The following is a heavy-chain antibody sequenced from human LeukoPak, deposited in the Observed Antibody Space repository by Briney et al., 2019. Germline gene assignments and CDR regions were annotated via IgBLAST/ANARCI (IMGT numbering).Heavy chain of an antibody. CDR3: VYQVQGVVE. CDR2: ISGDGAST. CDR1: GFTFSSYV. J-gene: IGHJ4*02. Sequence: GGSLRLSCSASGFTFSSYVMHWVRPAPGKGLEYVSGISGDGASTYFADSVKGRFTIYRDNSKNTLYVQMTSLRAEDTAVYYCVYQVQGVVEWGQGTLVTVSS. V-gene: IGHV3-64*05. D-gene: IGHD2-15*01.